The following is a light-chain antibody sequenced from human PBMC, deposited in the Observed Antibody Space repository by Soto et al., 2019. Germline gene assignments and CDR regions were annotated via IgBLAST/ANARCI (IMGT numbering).Light chain of an antibody. Sequence: EIVLTQSPGTLSLFPGEIATLLCSASQTISSTFLASYKQKPGQAPRLLIYGASIRATGIPDRFSVSGTGTDFTLTISRMETEDVAGYYCKQFGSSTTFGGGTKVEIK. CDR1: QTISSTF. CDR2: GAS. V-gene: IGKV3-20*01. J-gene: IGKJ4*01. CDR3: KQFGSSTT.